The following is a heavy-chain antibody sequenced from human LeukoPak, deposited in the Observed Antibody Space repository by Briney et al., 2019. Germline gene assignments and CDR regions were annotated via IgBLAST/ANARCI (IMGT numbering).Heavy chain of an antibody. CDR3: ARDLKTVRGGPSGRLRTAGAFDI. D-gene: IGHD3-10*01. J-gene: IGHJ3*02. V-gene: IGHV1-8*01. Sequence: APVKVSCKASGYTFTSYDINWVRQATGQGLEWMGWMNPNSGNTGYAQKFQGRVTMTRNTSISTAYMELSSLRSEDTAVYYCARDLKTVRGGPSGRLRTAGAFDIWGQGTMVTVSS. CDR1: GYTFTSYD. CDR2: MNPNSGNT.